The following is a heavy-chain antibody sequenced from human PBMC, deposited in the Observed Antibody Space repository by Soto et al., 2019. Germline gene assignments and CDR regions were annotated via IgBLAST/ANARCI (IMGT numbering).Heavy chain of an antibody. CDR3: ARVGVGATSYYYYYMDV. CDR2: IYHSGST. CDR1: SGSISSSNW. Sequence: QVQLQESGPGLVKPSGTLSLTCAVSSGSISSSNWWSWVRQPPGKGLEWIGEIYHSGSTNYNPSLKSRVTISVDNPKNQFSRRLSSGPAADTAGYYCARVGVGATSYYYYYMDVWGKGTTVTVSS. D-gene: IGHD1-26*01. V-gene: IGHV4-4*02. J-gene: IGHJ6*03.